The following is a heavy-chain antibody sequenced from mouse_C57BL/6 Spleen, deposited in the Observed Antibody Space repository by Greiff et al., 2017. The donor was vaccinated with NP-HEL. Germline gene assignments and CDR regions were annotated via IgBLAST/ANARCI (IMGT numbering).Heavy chain of an antibody. CDR2: IYIGNGYT. CDR1: GYTFTSYG. D-gene: IGHD3-2*02. J-gene: IGHJ4*01. V-gene: IGHV1-58*01. CDR3: ARSTAQGLYYAMDY. Sequence: EVKVVESGAELVRPGSSVKMSCKTSGYTFTSYGINWVKQRPGQGLEWIGYIYIGNGYTEYNEKFKGKATLTSDKSSSTAYMQLSSLTSEDSAIYFCARSTAQGLYYAMDYWGQGTSVTVSS.